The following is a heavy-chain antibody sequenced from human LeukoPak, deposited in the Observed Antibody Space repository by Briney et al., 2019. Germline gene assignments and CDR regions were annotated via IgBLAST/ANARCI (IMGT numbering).Heavy chain of an antibody. Sequence: GGSLRLSCAASGFTFDDYAMHWVRQAPGKGLEWVSLISGDGGSTYYADSVKGRFTISRDNSKNSLYLQMNSLRTEDTALYYCAKDTAEEPEVPGTAGPADWGQGTLVTVSS. D-gene: IGHD6-19*01. J-gene: IGHJ4*02. CDR1: GFTFDDYA. CDR2: ISGDGGST. V-gene: IGHV3-43*02. CDR3: AKDTAEEPEVPGTAGPAD.